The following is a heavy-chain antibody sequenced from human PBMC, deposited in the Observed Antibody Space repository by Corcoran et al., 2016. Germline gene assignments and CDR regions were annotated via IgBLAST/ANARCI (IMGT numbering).Heavy chain of an antibody. CDR3: AKGTNYDFWSGYYTTVGIGMDV. D-gene: IGHD3-3*01. J-gene: IGHJ6*02. V-gene: IGHV3-30*18. Sequence: QVQLVESGGGVVQPGRSLRLSCAASGFTFSSYGMHWVRQAPGKGLEWVAVISYDGSNKYYADSVKGRFTISRDNSKNTLYLQMNSLMAEYTAVYYCAKGTNYDFWSGYYTTVGIGMDVWGQGTTVTVSS. CDR1: GFTFSSYG. CDR2: ISYDGSNK.